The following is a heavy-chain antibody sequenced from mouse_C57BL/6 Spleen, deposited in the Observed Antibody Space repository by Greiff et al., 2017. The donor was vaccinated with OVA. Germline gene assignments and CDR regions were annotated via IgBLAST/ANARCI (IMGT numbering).Heavy chain of an antibody. CDR2: IWRGGST. D-gene: IGHD1-1*01. V-gene: IGHV2-5*01. Sequence: VQLQQSGPGLVQPSQSLSITCTVSGFSLTSYGVHWVRQSPGKGLEWLGVIWRGGSTDYNAAFMSRLSITKDNSKSQVFFKMNSLQADDTAIYYCAKNRDGSSPYYFDYWGQGTTLTVSS. CDR3: AKNRDGSSPYYFDY. CDR1: GFSLTSYG. J-gene: IGHJ2*01.